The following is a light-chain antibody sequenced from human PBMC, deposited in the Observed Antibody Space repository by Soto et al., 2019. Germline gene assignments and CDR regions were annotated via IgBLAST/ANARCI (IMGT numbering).Light chain of an antibody. CDR3: QQYSSGLPLT. Sequence: EIVLTQSPASLSVSPGERATLSCRASQSVGRNLAWYHQQPGQAPRLLIYDACSRATGVPARFSGSGSGTEFTLTTSRLQSEDFAVYYCQQYSSGLPLTFGGGTKVAIK. V-gene: IGKV3-15*01. CDR2: DAC. CDR1: QSVGRN. J-gene: IGKJ4*01.